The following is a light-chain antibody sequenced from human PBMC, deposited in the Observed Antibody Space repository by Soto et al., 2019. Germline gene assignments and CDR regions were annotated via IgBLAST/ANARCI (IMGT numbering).Light chain of an antibody. CDR2: DAS. CDR3: QHFGSSPPKYT. V-gene: IGKV3-11*01. J-gene: IGKJ2*01. CDR1: QNVDIY. Sequence: ETVLTQSPATLSLSPGERATLSCRASQNVDIYLAWYQQKPGQAPRLLIYDASNRATGVPPRFSGSGSGTDFTLTISRLEPEDFAVYYCQHFGSSPPKYTFGQGTKLEIK.